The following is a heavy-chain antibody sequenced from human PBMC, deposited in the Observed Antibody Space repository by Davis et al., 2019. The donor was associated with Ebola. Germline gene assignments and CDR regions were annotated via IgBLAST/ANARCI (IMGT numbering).Heavy chain of an antibody. CDR2: ISYDGSNK. CDR3: ARDSPSNQLLWGYYYGMDV. D-gene: IGHD2-2*01. Sequence: GESLKISCAASGFTLSNAWMSWVRQAPGKGLEWVAVISYDGSNKYYADSVKGRFTISRDNAKNSLYLQMNSLRAEDTAVYYCARDSPSNQLLWGYYYGMDVWGQGTTVTVSS. J-gene: IGHJ6*02. V-gene: IGHV3-30*03. CDR1: GFTLSNAW.